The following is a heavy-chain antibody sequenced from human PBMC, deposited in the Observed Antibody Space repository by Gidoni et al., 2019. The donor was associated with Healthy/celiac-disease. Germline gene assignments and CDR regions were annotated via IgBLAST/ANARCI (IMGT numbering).Heavy chain of an antibody. J-gene: IGHJ5*02. CDR2: ILSNDEK. V-gene: IGHV2-26*01. CDR1: GFSLCNARMG. D-gene: IGHD4-17*01. CDR3: ARRYDYGDYVWFDP. Sequence: QVTLKESGPVLVKPTETLTLTCTVSGFSLCNARMGVSWIRQPPGKALEWLAHILSNDEKSYSTSLKSRLTSSKDTSKSQVVLTMTNMDPVDTATYYCARRYDYGDYVWFDPWGQGTLVTVSS.